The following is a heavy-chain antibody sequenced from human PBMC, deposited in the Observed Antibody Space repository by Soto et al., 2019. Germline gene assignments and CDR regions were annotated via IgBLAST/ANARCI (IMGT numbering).Heavy chain of an antibody. V-gene: IGHV3-7*01. J-gene: IGHJ6*03. CDR1: GFTFSSYW. D-gene: IGHD3-10*01. Sequence: GGCLRLSCAASGFTFSSYWMSWVRQAPGKGLEWVANIKQDGSEKYYVDSVKGRFTISRDNAKNSLYLQMNSLRAEDTAVYYCARDIISVVAGYMDVWGKGTTVTVSS. CDR3: ARDIISVVAGYMDV. CDR2: IKQDGSEK.